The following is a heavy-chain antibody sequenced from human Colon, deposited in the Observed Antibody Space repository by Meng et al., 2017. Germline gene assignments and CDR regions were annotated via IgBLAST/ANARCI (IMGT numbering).Heavy chain of an antibody. CDR2: INHSGST. J-gene: IGHJ4*02. Sequence: QPQLQESGPGLVKPSEALSLTCSVSGGSISSSNWWSWVRQPPGKGLEWIGEINHSGSTNYNPSLKSRVTISVDTSKNQFSLKLRSVTAADTAVYYCARSSSWSRYFDYWGQGTLVTVSS. V-gene: IGHV4-4*02. CDR3: ARSSSWSRYFDY. CDR1: GGSISSSNW. D-gene: IGHD6-13*01.